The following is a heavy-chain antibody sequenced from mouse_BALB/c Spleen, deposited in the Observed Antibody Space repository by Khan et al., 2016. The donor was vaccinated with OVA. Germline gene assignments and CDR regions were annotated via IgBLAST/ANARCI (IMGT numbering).Heavy chain of an antibody. J-gene: IGHJ2*01. CDR2: IWGDGST. V-gene: IGHV2-3*01. Sequence: VELVESGPGLVAPSQSLSITCTVSGFSLSSDGVSWVRQPPGKGLEWLGVIWGDGSTNYHSALRSRLSIRKDNSKSQVFLKLNSLQTDDTATYYCAKLRVFYFDSWGQGTTLTVSS. CDR1: GFSLSSDG. CDR3: AKLRVFYFDS.